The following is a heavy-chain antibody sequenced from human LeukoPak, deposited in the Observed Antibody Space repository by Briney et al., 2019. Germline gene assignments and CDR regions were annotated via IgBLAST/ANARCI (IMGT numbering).Heavy chain of an antibody. CDR1: GFTFSSYG. Sequence: GGSLRLSCAASGFTFSSYGMSWVRQAPGKGLEWVSDITGNSYYTYYADSVKGRFTISRDNSKNTLYLQMNSLRAEDTAVYYCAKDYSSGWFLNYWGQGTLVTVSS. J-gene: IGHJ4*02. CDR2: ITGNSYYT. V-gene: IGHV3-23*01. D-gene: IGHD6-19*01. CDR3: AKDYSSGWFLNY.